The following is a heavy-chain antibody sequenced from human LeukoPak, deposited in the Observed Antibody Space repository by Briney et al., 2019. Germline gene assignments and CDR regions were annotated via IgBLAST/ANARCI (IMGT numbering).Heavy chain of an antibody. CDR3: ARPTSTDAFDI. V-gene: IGHV3-21*01. J-gene: IGHJ3*02. Sequence: GGSLRLSCAASGFTFRIYSMNWVRQAPGKGLEWVSSISSSSSYIYYADSVKGRFTISRDNAKNSLYLQMNSLRAEDTAVYYCARPTSTDAFDIWGQGTMVTVSS. CDR1: GFTFRIYS. CDR2: ISSSSSYI.